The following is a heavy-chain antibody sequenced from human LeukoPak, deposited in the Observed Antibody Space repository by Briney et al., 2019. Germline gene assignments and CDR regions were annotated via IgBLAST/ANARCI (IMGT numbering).Heavy chain of an antibody. V-gene: IGHV3-30-3*01. CDR2: ISYDGNNK. CDR3: ARARRWLQLDFDY. CDR1: GFPFSNYA. D-gene: IGHD5-24*01. J-gene: IGHJ4*02. Sequence: GGSLRLSCAASGFPFSNYAMHWVRQAPGKGLEWVAVISYDGNNKYYADSVKGRFTISRDNSKNMLYLQMNSLRAEDTAIYSCARARRWLQLDFDYWGQGTLVTVSS.